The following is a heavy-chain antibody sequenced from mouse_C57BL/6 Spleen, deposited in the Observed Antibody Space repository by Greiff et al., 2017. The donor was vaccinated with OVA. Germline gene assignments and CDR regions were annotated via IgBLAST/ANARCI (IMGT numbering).Heavy chain of an antibody. CDR1: GYTFTDYY. CDR2: IFPGSGST. D-gene: IGHD1-1*01. Sequence: VKLMESGPELVKPGASVKISCKASGYTFTDYYINWVKQRPGQGLEWIGWIFPGSGSTYYNEKFKGKATLTVDKSSSTAYMLLSSLTSEDSAVYFCARSTTEGWFAYWGQGTLVTVSA. J-gene: IGHJ3*01. CDR3: ARSTTEGWFAY. V-gene: IGHV1-75*01.